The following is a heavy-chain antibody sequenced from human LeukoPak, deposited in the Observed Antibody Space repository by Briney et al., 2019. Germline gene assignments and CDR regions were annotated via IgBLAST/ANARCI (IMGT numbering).Heavy chain of an antibody. V-gene: IGHV4-59*01. CDR2: LYYSGSA. J-gene: IGHJ4*02. CDR3: ARAGSAWGFDY. D-gene: IGHD6-19*01. CDR1: GDSISSYY. Sequence: SETLSLTCTVSGDSISSYYWSWIRQPPGKGLEWIGYLYYSGSANYNPSLKSRVTISIDTSKNQFSLKLSSVTAADTAAYYCARAGSAWGFDYWGQGTLVTVSS.